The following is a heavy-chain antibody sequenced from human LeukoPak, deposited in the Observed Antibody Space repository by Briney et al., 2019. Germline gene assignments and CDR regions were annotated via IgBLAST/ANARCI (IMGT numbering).Heavy chain of an antibody. CDR3: VRDRVGPDY. CDR2: ITDDATT. J-gene: IGHJ4*02. CDR1: GFTFSSAW. V-gene: IGHV3-74*03. Sequence: GGSLRLSCAASGFTFSSAWTHWVRQAPGTGLVWVSRITDDATTTYADSVKGRFTISRDNAKNTLYLQMNSLRAEDTAVYYCVRDRVGPDYWGQGTLVTVSS. D-gene: IGHD1-26*01.